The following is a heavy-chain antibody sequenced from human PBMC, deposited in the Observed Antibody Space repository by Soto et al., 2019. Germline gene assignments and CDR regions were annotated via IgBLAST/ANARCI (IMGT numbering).Heavy chain of an antibody. Sequence: QVQLVHSGAEAKKPGASVKVSCKASGYTFSNHDINWVRQASGQGLEWMGWMNPQSGKTEYVQKFQGRVTMTRDTSISTAYMEVSSLTSDDTAVYYCAIYTTSCSYFNHWGQGTLVTVSS. CDR1: GYTFSNHD. CDR3: AIYTTSCSYFNH. V-gene: IGHV1-8*01. J-gene: IGHJ4*02. D-gene: IGHD2-2*02. CDR2: MNPQSGKT.